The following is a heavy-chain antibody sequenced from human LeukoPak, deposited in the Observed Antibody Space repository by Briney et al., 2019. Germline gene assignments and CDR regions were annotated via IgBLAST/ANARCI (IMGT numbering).Heavy chain of an antibody. J-gene: IGHJ4*02. CDR1: GFTFSSYG. D-gene: IGHD3-22*01. CDR2: ISYDGSNK. V-gene: IGHV3-30*19. Sequence: GGSLRLSCAASGFTFSSYGMHWVRQAPGKGLEWVAVISYDGSNKYYADSVKGRFTISRDNSKNTLYLQMNSLRAEDTAVYYCAGGANYYDSSGYSYNFDYWGQGTLVTVSS. CDR3: AGGANYYDSSGYSYNFDY.